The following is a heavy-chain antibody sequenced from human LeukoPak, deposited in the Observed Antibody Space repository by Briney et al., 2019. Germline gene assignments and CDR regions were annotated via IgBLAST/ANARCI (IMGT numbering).Heavy chain of an antibody. V-gene: IGHV3-30*04. CDR1: GFIFSSYA. Sequence: GGSLRLSCAASGFIFSSYAMHWVRQAPGKGLEWVAVISYDGNNKFYADSVKGRFIISRDNSKKTLNLQMFRVRTEDMAVYFCARDRGRQAVAGTYDAFDIWGLGTVVTVSS. CDR3: ARDRGRQAVAGTYDAFDI. J-gene: IGHJ3*02. CDR2: ISYDGNNK. D-gene: IGHD6-19*01.